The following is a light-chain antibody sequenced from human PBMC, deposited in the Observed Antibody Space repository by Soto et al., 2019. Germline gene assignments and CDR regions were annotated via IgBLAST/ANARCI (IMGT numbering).Light chain of an antibody. Sequence: QLVLTQPRSASGTPGQRVTISCSGSSSNIGSNTVNWYQHLPGSAPKLLIYYNNQRPSGVPDRFSGSKSGTSASLAISGVQSEDESDYYCAAWDDTLNVWMFGGGTKLTVL. J-gene: IGLJ3*02. V-gene: IGLV1-44*01. CDR2: YNN. CDR1: SSNIGSNT. CDR3: AAWDDTLNVWM.